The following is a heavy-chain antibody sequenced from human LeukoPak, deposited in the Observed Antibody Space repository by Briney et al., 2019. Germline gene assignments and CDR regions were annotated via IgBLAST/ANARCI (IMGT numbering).Heavy chain of an antibody. CDR2: INAGNGNT. CDR1: GYTFTSYA. D-gene: IGHD2-2*01. V-gene: IGHV1-3*03. CDR3: ARDTGYCSSTSCSDY. Sequence: ASVKVSCKASGYTFTSYAMHWVRQAPGQRLEWMGWINAGNGNTKYSQEFQGRVTITRDTSASTVYMELSSLRSEDTAVYYCARDTGYCSSTSCSDYWGQGTLVTVSS. J-gene: IGHJ4*02.